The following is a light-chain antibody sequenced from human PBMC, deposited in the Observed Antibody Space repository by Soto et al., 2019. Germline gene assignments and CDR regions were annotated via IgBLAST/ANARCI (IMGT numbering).Light chain of an antibody. CDR2: SAS. CDR1: QSISNH. J-gene: IGKJ1*01. CDR3: QQYNSSPPA. Sequence: THLTPSPASLSASIGDRVTVTCLASQSISNHLAWYQLRPGKVPRLLIYSASTLHTGVPSRFSGSGSGTEFTLTIISLQPDDFATYFCQQYNSSPPAFGQGTKVDIK. V-gene: IGKV1-27*01.